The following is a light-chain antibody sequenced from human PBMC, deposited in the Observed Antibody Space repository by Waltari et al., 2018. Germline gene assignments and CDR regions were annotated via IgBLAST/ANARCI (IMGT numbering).Light chain of an antibody. CDR1: ENLNRW. V-gene: IGKV1-5*03. J-gene: IGKJ1*01. CDR3: QQYINYWT. CDR2: KAS. Sequence: QLTQSPSTLSASVGARVTITCRATENLNRWLAWYQQKPGKAPKLLIYKASNLQDGVPSRFSGSGSGTEFTLTINNLQPDDFATYYCQQYINYWTFGQGTKVESK.